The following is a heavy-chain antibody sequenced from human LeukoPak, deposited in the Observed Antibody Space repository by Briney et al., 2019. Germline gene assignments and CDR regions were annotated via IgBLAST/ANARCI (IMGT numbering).Heavy chain of an antibody. J-gene: IGHJ1*01. CDR1: GFIFSSYW. V-gene: IGHV3-7*01. CDR2: IKQEGREK. D-gene: IGHD3-22*01. Sequence: PGGSLRLYCAASGFIFSSYWMSCVRQAPGKGLESLANIKQEGREKYYVDSVKSRFTISRDNAKNSLYLQMNSLRAEDTAVYYCARSLNYYYDSSGYPPPEYFQHWGQGTLVTVSS. CDR3: ARSLNYYYDSSGYPPPEYFQH.